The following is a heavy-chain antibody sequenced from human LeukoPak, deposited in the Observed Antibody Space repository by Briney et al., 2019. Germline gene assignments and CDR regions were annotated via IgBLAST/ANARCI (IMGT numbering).Heavy chain of an antibody. Sequence: GGSLRLSCPGSRFPFLSYQMNGVGQARGKGLEWVSYISSSGSTIYYSDSVKGRFPISRDNAKRLLFLQMNSLRAEDTAVYYCTTLTVASNFDYWGQGTLVTVSS. CDR3: TTLTVASNFDY. V-gene: IGHV3-48*03. J-gene: IGHJ4*02. CDR1: RFPFLSYQ. CDR2: ISSSGSTI. D-gene: IGHD6-19*01.